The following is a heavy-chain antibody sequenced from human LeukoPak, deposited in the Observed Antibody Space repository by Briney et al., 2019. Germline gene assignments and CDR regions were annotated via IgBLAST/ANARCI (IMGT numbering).Heavy chain of an antibody. V-gene: IGHV1-18*01. CDR3: ARDEYYDILTGYYASGSFDY. J-gene: IGHJ4*02. CDR1: GYTFTSYG. Sequence: ASVKVSCKASGYTFTSYGISWVRQAPGQGLEWMGWISAYNGNTNYAKKLQGRVTMTTDTSTSTAYMELRSLRSDDTAVYYCARDEYYDILTGYYASGSFDYWGQGTLVTVSS. D-gene: IGHD3-9*01. CDR2: ISAYNGNT.